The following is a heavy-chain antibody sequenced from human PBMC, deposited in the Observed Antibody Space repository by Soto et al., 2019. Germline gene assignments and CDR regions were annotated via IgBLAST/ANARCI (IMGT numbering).Heavy chain of an antibody. V-gene: IGHV3-30-3*01. D-gene: IGHD2-8*02. J-gene: IGHJ4*02. CDR2: MSYDGTTK. Sequence: QVQLVESGGGVVQPGRSLRLSCAASGFIFSNYVMYWVRQAPGKGLEWVAFMSYDGTTKYYADSVKGRFTISRDNSKNTLYLQMNNLRPEDTGVYYCARDVLWSRYFDYWGQGPLVTVSS. CDR1: GFIFSNYV. CDR3: ARDVLWSRYFDY.